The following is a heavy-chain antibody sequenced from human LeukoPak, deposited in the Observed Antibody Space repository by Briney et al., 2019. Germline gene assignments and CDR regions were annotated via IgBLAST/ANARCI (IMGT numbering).Heavy chain of an antibody. D-gene: IGHD3-10*01. CDR2: INHSGST. CDR3: ARGISITMVRGVIDY. CDR1: GGSFSGYY. J-gene: IGHJ4*02. V-gene: IGHV4-34*01. Sequence: PSETLSLTCAVSGGSFSGYYWTWIRQSPGKGLEWIGEINHSGSTNYNPSLTRRVTMPVDTSKNQFSLNLSAATAADTAVYYCARGISITMVRGVIDYWGQGTLVTVS.